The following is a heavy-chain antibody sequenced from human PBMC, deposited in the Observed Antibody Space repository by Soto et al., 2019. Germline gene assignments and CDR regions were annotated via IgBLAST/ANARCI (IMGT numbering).Heavy chain of an antibody. J-gene: IGHJ4*02. Sequence: QVQIVQSGAEVKKPGASVKVSCKTSGYTFTLYTIHWVRQAPGQRLEWMGWINTGNGNTKYSQRFQGRVTMSRDTSAPTAYMELSSLTSEDTAVYYCAKLGGGYIFGPYLDFWGQGTLVTVSS. D-gene: IGHD5-18*01. CDR3: AKLGGGYIFGPYLDF. CDR2: INTGNGNT. CDR1: GYTFTLYT. V-gene: IGHV1-3*04.